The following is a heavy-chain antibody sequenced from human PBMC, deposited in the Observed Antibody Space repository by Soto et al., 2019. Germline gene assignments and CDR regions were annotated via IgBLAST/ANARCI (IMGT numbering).Heavy chain of an antibody. CDR1: GFTFSNYA. Sequence: EVQLLESGGGLVQPGGSLRLSCAASGFTFSNYAMSWVRQAPGKGLEWVSSISNSGSSTYYVDSVKGRFTISRDNFKNTVYLQMNSLRADDTALYYCAKDRPTVDATFDYWGQGTLVTVSS. CDR2: ISNSGSST. CDR3: AKDRPTVDATFDY. D-gene: IGHD4-17*01. V-gene: IGHV3-23*01. J-gene: IGHJ4*02.